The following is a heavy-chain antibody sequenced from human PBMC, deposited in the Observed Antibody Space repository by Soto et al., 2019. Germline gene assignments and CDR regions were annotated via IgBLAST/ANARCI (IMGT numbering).Heavy chain of an antibody. J-gene: IGHJ6*03. D-gene: IGHD2-15*01. CDR2: IIPILGIA. CDR1: GGTFSSNA. V-gene: IGHV1-69*04. CDR3: AREERIVVVVAAHYYMDV. Sequence: SVKVSCKASGGTFSSNAISWVRQAPGQGLEWMGRIIPILGIANYAQKFQGRVTITADKSTSTAYMELSSLRSEDTAVYYCAREERIVVVVAAHYYMDVWGKGTTVTVSS.